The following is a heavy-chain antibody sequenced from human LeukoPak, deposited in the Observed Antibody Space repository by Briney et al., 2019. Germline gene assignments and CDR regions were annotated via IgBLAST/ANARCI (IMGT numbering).Heavy chain of an antibody. D-gene: IGHD6-19*01. J-gene: IGHJ6*02. CDR1: GDSVSSNSAA. CDR3: ARGQYSSGWGTRYYYGMDV. V-gene: IGHV6-1*01. Sequence: SQTLSLTCAISGDSVSSNSAAWNWIRQSPSRGLEWLGRTYYRSKWYNDYAVSVKSRITINPDTSKNQFSLQLNSVTPEDTAVYYCARGQYSSGWGTRYYYGMDVWGQGTTVTVSS. CDR2: TYYRSKWYN.